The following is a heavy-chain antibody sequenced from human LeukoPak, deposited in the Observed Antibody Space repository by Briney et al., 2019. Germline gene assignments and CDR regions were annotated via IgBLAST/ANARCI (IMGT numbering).Heavy chain of an antibody. CDR1: GFTFDDYG. D-gene: IGHD3-9*01. V-gene: IGHV3-20*04. J-gene: IGHJ4*02. CDR2: INWNGGST. CDR3: AKDLSYDILTGSQIDY. Sequence: GGSLRLSCAASGFTFDDYGMSWVRQAPGKGLEWVSGINWNGGSTGYADSVRGRFTISRDNAKNSLYLQMNSLRAEDTALYYCAKDLSYDILTGSQIDYWGQGTLVTVSS.